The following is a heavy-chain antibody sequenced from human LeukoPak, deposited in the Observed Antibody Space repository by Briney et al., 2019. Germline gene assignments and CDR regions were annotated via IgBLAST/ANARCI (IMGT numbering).Heavy chain of an antibody. V-gene: IGHV3-74*01. CDR2: VKGDGSST. Sequence: GSLLLSCAASGFTFSSNWMHWVRQAPGKGLVWVSRVKGDGSSTSYADSVKGRFTISRDNAKNTLFLQMNSLRAEDTAVYYCVRDGVGAPPFDYWGQGTLVTVSS. D-gene: IGHD1-26*01. CDR3: VRDGVGAPPFDY. J-gene: IGHJ4*02. CDR1: GFTFSSNW.